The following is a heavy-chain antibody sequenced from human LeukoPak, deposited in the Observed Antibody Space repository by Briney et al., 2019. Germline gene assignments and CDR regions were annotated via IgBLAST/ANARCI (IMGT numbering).Heavy chain of an antibody. CDR1: GFTFSSYG. V-gene: IGHV3-33*01. CDR2: IWYDGSNK. Sequence: GRSLRLSCAASGFTFSSYGMHWVRQAPGKGLEWVAVIWYDGSNKYYADSVKGRSTISRDNSKNTLYLQMNSLRAEDTAVYYCAAGVARPYYFDCWGQGTLVTVSS. J-gene: IGHJ4*02. CDR3: AAGVARPYYFDC. D-gene: IGHD3-10*01.